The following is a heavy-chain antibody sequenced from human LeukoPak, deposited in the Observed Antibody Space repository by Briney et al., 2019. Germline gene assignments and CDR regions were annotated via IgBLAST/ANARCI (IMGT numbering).Heavy chain of an antibody. D-gene: IGHD6-6*01. CDR3: ARHSSSSRGHDY. J-gene: IGHJ4*02. V-gene: IGHV4-31*03. Sequence: SSETPSLTCTVSGGSISSGGYYWSWIRQHPGKGLEWIGYIYYSGSTYYNPSLKSRVTISVDTSKNQFSLKLSSVTAADTAVYYCARHSSSSRGHDYWGQGTLVTVSS. CDR1: GGSISSGGYY. CDR2: IYYSGST.